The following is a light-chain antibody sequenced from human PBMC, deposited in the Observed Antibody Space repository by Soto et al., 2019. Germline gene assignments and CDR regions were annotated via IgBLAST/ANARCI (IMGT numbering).Light chain of an antibody. CDR2: DAS. CDR3: QQRSNWPLT. V-gene: IGKV3-11*01. CDR1: QSVTSY. Sequence: EIVLTQSPTTLSLSPRQRATLSCRASQSVTSYLAWYQQKPGQAPRLLIYDASNRATGIPARFSGSGSGTDFTLTISGLETEDFAVYYCQQRSNWPLTFGGGTKVEI. J-gene: IGKJ4*01.